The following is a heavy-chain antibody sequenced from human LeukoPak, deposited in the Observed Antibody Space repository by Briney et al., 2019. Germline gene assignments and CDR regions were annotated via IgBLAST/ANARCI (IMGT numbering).Heavy chain of an antibody. CDR3: ARGNAYHWRFDF. CDR1: GGSISSYY. Sequence: SETLSLTCSVSGGSISSYYWNWIRQTPGKGLQWIGYTHYSGSTNYNPSLKRRVSISVDTSKNQFSLKLSSVTAADPALYYRARGNAYHWRFDFWGQGTLVTVSS. V-gene: IGHV4-59*01. J-gene: IGHJ4*02. D-gene: IGHD1-1*01. CDR2: THYSGST.